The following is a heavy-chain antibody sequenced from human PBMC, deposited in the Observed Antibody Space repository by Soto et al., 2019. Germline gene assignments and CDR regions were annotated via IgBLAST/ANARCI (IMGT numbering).Heavy chain of an antibody. Sequence: GGSLRLSSAASGFTFSTFYMNWVRQAPGEGLDWVANVKPDGSVGRYLYSVKGRFTIFRHDAKNSVYLQMNSLRLEDTGGYYCARDDHTFQNWGEGALVPVSS. V-gene: IGHV3-7*03. J-gene: IGHJ4*02. CDR1: GFTFSTFY. CDR3: ARDDHTFQN. CDR2: VKPDGSVG.